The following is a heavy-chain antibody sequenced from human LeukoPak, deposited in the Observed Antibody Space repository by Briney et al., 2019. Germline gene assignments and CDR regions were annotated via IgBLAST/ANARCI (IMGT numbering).Heavy chain of an antibody. CDR2: ISTYNGNT. CDR3: ARSSSVTIPGYYFDY. D-gene: IGHD2-21*01. Sequence: ASVKVSCKASGYTFTSYGINWVRQAPGQGLEWMGWISTYNGNTNYAHKLQGRVTMTTDTSTSTAYMELRSLRSDDTAVYYCARSSSVTIPGYYFDYWGQGTLVTVSS. J-gene: IGHJ4*02. V-gene: IGHV1-18*01. CDR1: GYTFTSYG.